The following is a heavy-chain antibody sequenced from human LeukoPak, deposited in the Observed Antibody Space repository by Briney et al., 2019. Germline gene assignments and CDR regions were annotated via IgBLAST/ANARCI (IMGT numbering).Heavy chain of an antibody. J-gene: IGHJ4*02. V-gene: IGHV3-23*01. Sequence: GGSLRLSCAASGFTFSSYAMNWVRQAPGKGLEWVSGISGSGGSTYYADSVKGRFSISRDNSKNTLYLQMNSLRAEDTALYSGAKDGPKGSPSYSFAYWGQGTLVTVSS. CDR3: AKDGPKGSPSYSFAY. D-gene: IGHD2-15*01. CDR2: ISGSGGST. CDR1: GFTFSSYA.